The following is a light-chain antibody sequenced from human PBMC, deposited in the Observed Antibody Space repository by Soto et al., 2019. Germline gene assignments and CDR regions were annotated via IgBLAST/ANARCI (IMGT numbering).Light chain of an antibody. J-gene: IGLJ1*01. V-gene: IGLV2-14*01. CDR3: SSYTSSSTLV. CDR1: SSDVGGHNY. Sequence: QSVLTQPASVSGSPGQSITISCTGTSSDVGGHNYVSWYQHHPGKAPKLMIYEVSNRASGVSDRFSGSKSGNTASLIISGLPAEDEADYYCSSYTSSSTLVFGTGTKVTVL. CDR2: EVS.